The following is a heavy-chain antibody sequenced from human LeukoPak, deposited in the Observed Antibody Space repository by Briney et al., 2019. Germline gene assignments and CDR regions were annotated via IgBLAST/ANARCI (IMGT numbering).Heavy chain of an antibody. CDR2: INPNSGGT. CDR1: GYTFTGYY. D-gene: IGHD2-8*01. J-gene: IGHJ6*02. Sequence: ASVKVSCKASGYTFTGYYMHWVRQAPGQGLEWMGWINPNSGGTNYAQKFQGRVTMTRDTSISTAYMELSRLRSDDTAVYYCARAQVSSIVLMVYASHYYYYGMDVWGQGTTVTVCS. V-gene: IGHV1-2*02. CDR3: ARAQVSSIVLMVYASHYYYYGMDV.